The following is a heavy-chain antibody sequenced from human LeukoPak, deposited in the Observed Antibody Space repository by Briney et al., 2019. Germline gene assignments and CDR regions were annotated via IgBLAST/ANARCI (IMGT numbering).Heavy chain of an antibody. Sequence: GASVKVSCKASGGTFSSYAISWVRQAPGQGLEWMGRIIPIFGMANYAQKSQGRVTITADKSTSTAYMELSSLRSEDTAVYYCGSEKPPGSYGMDVWGQGTTVTVSS. CDR1: GGTFSSYA. V-gene: IGHV1-69*04. D-gene: IGHD3-10*01. CDR3: GSEKPPGSYGMDV. J-gene: IGHJ6*02. CDR2: IIPIFGMA.